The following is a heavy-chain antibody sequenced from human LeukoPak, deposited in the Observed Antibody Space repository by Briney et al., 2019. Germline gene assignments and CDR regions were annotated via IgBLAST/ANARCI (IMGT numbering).Heavy chain of an antibody. CDR3: ARARVIAVAGGALDY. D-gene: IGHD6-19*01. J-gene: IGHJ4*02. CDR2: IRDDGSNK. V-gene: IGHV3-33*01. Sequence: QPGRSLRLSCAASGFTFSNYGMHWVRQAPGKGLEWVAVIRDDGSNKYYADSVKGRFTISRDNSKNTLDLQMNSLRAEDTAVYYCARARVIAVAGGALDYWGQGTLVTVSS. CDR1: GFTFSNYG.